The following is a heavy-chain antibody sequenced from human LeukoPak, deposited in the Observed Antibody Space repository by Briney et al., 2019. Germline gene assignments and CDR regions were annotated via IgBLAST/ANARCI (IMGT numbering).Heavy chain of an antibody. V-gene: IGHV4-34*01. Sequence: SSETLSLTRAVYGGSFSGYYWSWIRQPPGKGLEWIGEINHSGSTNYNPSLKSRVTISVDTSKNQFSLKLSSVTAADTAVYYCASPGYCSSTSCEDTYYYYGMDVWGQGTTVTVSS. CDR1: GGSFSGYY. CDR2: INHSGST. J-gene: IGHJ6*02. CDR3: ASPGYCSSTSCEDTYYYYGMDV. D-gene: IGHD2-2*01.